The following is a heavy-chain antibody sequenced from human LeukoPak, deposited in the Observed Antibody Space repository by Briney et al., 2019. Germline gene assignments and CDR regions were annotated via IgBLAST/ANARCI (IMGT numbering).Heavy chain of an antibody. CDR2: IYYSGST. CDR1: GGSIRSSSCY. J-gene: IGHJ4*02. V-gene: IGHV4-39*01. Sequence: SETLSLTCTVSGGSIRSSSCYWGWIRQPPGKGLEWIGSIYYSGSTYYNPSLKSRVTISVDTSKNQFSLKLSSVTAADTAVYYCAALKGPGRYYFDYWGQGTLVTVSS. D-gene: IGHD3-10*01. CDR3: AALKGPGRYYFDY.